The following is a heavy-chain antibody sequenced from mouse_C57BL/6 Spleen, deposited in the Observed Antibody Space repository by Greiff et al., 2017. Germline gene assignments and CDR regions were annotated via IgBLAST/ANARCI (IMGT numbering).Heavy chain of an antibody. CDR1: GYTFTSYW. J-gene: IGHJ3*01. CDR2: IDPSDSYT. D-gene: IGHD1-1*01. Sequence: QVQLQQPGAELVKPGASVKLSCKASGYTFTSYWMQWVKQRPGQGLEWIGEIDPSDSYTNYNQKFKGKATLTVDTSSSTAYMQLSSLTSEDSAVYDCARTLDGSSPWFAYWGQGTLVTVSA. V-gene: IGHV1-50*01. CDR3: ARTLDGSSPWFAY.